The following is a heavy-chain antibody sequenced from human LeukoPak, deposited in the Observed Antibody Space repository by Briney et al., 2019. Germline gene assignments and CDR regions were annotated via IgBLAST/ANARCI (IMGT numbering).Heavy chain of an antibody. CDR2: IQYDGSQE. D-gene: IGHD3-22*01. Sequence: GGSLRLSCAASGFTFSSYGMHWVRQAPGKGLEWVAFIQYDGSQEYYADSVRGRFTISRDNSKNTLNLQMNSLRPEDTAVYYCATHIVALEFDYWGQGTLVTVSS. CDR3: ATHIVALEFDY. V-gene: IGHV3-30*02. J-gene: IGHJ4*02. CDR1: GFTFSSYG.